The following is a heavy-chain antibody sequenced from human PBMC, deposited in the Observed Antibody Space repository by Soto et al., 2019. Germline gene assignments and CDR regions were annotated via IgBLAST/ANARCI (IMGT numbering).Heavy chain of an antibody. D-gene: IGHD1-1*01. V-gene: IGHV3-74*01. Sequence: EVQLVESGGGLVQPGGSLRLSCAASGFTFSRTWMHWVRQAPGKGLIWVSRINGDGSTTNYADSVKGRFTISRDNAKNTLYLQMDSLRDEDTAVYYCSSGGSMERDWGQGTLVTVSS. CDR2: INGDGSTT. J-gene: IGHJ4*02. CDR3: SSGGSMERD. CDR1: GFTFSRTW.